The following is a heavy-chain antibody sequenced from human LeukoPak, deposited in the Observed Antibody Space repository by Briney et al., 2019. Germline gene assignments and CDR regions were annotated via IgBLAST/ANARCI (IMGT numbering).Heavy chain of an antibody. CDR3: AKDQEAYLESGYFDY. J-gene: IGHJ4*02. V-gene: IGHV1-46*01. CDR2: INPSGGST. CDR1: GYTFTSYY. Sequence: ASVKVSCKASGYTFTSYYMYWVRQAPGQGLEWMGIINPSGGSTSYAQKFQGRVTMTRDTSTSTVYMELSSLRSEDTAVYYCAKDQEAYLESGYFDYWGQGTLVTVSS. D-gene: IGHD3-3*01.